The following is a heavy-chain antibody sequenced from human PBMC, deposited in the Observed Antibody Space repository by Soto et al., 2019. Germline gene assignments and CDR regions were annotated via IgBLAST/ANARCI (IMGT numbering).Heavy chain of an antibody. CDR2: IYHSGST. J-gene: IGHJ6*02. V-gene: IGHV4-30-2*01. Sequence: ILPHTYAVSGGSSSSLGYCWSLIRQPPGKGLEWIGYIYHSGSTYYNPSLKSRVTISVDRSKNQFSLKLSSVTAADTAVYYCALTTPERSGYSPYCCNGMDVWGQGTTVTVSS. CDR1: GGSSSSLGYC. D-gene: IGHD3-3*01. CDR3: ALTTPERSGYSPYCCNGMDV.